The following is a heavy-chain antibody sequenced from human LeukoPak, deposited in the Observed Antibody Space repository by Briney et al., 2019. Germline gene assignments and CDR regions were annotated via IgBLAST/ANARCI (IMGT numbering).Heavy chain of an antibody. CDR1: GYTFTGYY. D-gene: IGHD1-1*01. V-gene: IGHV1-2*02. CDR2: INPNSGGT. CDR3: TTGTTYGPNRFDP. Sequence: ASVKVSCKASGYTFTGYYMHWVRQAPGQGLEWMGWINPNSGGTNYAQKFQGRVTMTRDTSISTAYMELSRLRSDDTAVYYCTTGTTYGPNRFDPWGQGTLVTVSS. J-gene: IGHJ5*02.